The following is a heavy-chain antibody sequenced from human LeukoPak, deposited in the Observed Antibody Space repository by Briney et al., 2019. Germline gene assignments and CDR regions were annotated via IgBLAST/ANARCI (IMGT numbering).Heavy chain of an antibody. CDR2: ISSSSSYI. Sequence: GSLRLSCAASGFTFSNYSMTWVRQAPGKGLEWVSSISSSSSYIYYADSVKGRFTISRDNSKNTLYLQMSSLRAEDTAVYYCAKDYFRWTYFDYWGQGTLVTVSS. J-gene: IGHJ4*02. CDR3: AKDYFRWTYFDY. D-gene: IGHD4-23*01. V-gene: IGHV3-21*01. CDR1: GFTFSNYS.